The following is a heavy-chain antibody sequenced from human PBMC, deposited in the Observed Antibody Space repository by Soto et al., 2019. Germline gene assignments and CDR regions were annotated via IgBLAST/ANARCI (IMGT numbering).Heavy chain of an antibody. CDR3: ASYRGALYFDH. CDR2: IYYSGIT. V-gene: IGHV4-59*01. J-gene: IGHJ4*02. Sequence: SETLSLTCTVSGGSISSYYWSWIREPPGKGLEWIGYIYYSGITKYSPSLKSRVTISVDTSKNQFSLKLTSVTAADTAVYYCASYRGALYFDHWGQGLLVTVSS. CDR1: GGSISSYY. D-gene: IGHD4-4*01.